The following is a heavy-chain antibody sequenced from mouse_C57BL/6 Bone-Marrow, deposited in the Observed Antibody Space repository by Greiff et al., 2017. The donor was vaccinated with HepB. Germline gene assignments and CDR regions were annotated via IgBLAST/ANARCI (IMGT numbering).Heavy chain of an antibody. Sequence: EVQLQQSGPELVKPGASVKISCKASGYSFTDYNMNWVKQSNGKSLEWIGVINPNYGTTSYNQKFKSKATLTVDQSSSTAYMHLNSLPSEDSAVYYCSRDLITTVVATNFDYWGQGTTLTVSS. CDR2: INPNYGTT. V-gene: IGHV1-39*01. CDR1: GYSFTDYN. CDR3: SRDLITTVVATNFDY. J-gene: IGHJ2*01. D-gene: IGHD1-1*01.